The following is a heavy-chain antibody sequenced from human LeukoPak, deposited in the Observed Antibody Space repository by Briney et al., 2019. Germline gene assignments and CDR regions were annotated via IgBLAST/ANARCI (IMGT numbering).Heavy chain of an antibody. CDR2: INPNSGGT. Sequence: ASVKVSCKASGYTFTAFYMHWVRQAPGQGLEWMGRINPNSGGTKYAQKFQGKVTMTRDTSISTAYMELSRLRSDDTAVYYCARAPYYYDSSGRFDPWGQGTLVTVSS. D-gene: IGHD3-22*01. V-gene: IGHV1-2*06. CDR1: GYTFTAFY. CDR3: ARAPYYYDSSGRFDP. J-gene: IGHJ5*02.